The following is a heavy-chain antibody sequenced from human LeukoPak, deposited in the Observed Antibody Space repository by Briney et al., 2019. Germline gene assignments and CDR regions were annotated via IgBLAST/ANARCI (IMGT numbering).Heavy chain of an antibody. CDR2: IYYSGST. D-gene: IGHD6-19*01. CDR3: ARSIAVAGTDNWFDP. V-gene: IGHV4-59*01. J-gene: IGHJ5*02. CDR1: GGSISSYY. Sequence: SETLSLTCTVSGGSISSYYWSWLRQPPGKGLEWIGYIYYSGSTNYNPSLKSRVTISVDTSKNQFSLKLSSVTAADTAVYYCARSIAVAGTDNWFDPWGQGTLVTVSS.